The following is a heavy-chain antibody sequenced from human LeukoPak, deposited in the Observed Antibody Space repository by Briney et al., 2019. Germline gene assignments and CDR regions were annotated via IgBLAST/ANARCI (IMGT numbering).Heavy chain of an antibody. CDR3: ARGHKKIQLWLHPRVDY. D-gene: IGHD5-18*01. CDR1: GYSITSGYH. CDR2: MYHSGNI. Sequence: PSETLSLTCIVSGYSITSGYHWGWIRQTPGKGLEWIGTMYHSGNINYNPSLKSRVTVSVDTSKNQFSLKLSSVTAADTAVYYCARGHKKIQLWLHPRVDYWGQGTLVTVSS. V-gene: IGHV4-38-2*02. J-gene: IGHJ4*02.